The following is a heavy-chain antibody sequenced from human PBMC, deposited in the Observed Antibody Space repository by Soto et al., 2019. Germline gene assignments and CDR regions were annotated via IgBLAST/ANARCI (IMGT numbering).Heavy chain of an antibody. D-gene: IGHD5-12*01. Sequence: ASVKVSCKASGYTFTGYYMHWVRQAPGQGLEWMGWINPNSGGTNYAQKFQGWVTMTRDTSISTAYMELSRLRSDDTAVYYCARGRALGGYNYHYGMDVWGQGTTVTSP. CDR3: ARGRALGGYNYHYGMDV. J-gene: IGHJ6*02. V-gene: IGHV1-2*04. CDR2: INPNSGGT. CDR1: GYTFTGYY.